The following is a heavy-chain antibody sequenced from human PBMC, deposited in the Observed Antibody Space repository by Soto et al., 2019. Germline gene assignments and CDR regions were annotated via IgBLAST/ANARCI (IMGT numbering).Heavy chain of an antibody. CDR3: AHTKDSSGFLTS. CDR2: IHWNDDK. D-gene: IGHD3-22*01. CDR1: GFSLSAYGVR. V-gene: IGHV2-5*01. Sequence: SRPTLIHPTQTLTLTCSFSGFSLSAYGVRVIWLRQPPGETLEWLALIHWNDDKRYSPYLKSRLTITKDTSKNQVGLTLTNLDPLDTGTYFCAHTKDSSGFLTSWGQGILVTVSS. J-gene: IGHJ5*02.